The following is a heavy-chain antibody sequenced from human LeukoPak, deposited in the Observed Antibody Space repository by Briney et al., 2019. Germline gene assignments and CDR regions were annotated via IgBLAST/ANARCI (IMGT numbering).Heavy chain of an antibody. J-gene: IGHJ5*02. Sequence: GGSLRLSCAASGFTSSSYSMTWVRQAPGKGLEWVSSISSSSSYIYYADSVKGRFTISRDNAKNSLYLQMNSLRAEDTAVYYCARVISYSGGKARPNWFDPWGQGTLVTVSS. V-gene: IGHV3-21*01. CDR3: ARVISYSGGKARPNWFDP. CDR1: GFTSSSYS. CDR2: ISSSSSYI. D-gene: IGHD2-15*01.